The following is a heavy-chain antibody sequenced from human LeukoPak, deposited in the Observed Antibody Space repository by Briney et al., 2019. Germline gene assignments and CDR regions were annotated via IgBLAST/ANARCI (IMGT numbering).Heavy chain of an antibody. V-gene: IGHV3-30*03. D-gene: IGHD1-26*01. Sequence: GGSLRLSCAASGFTFSSYGMHWVRQAPGKGLEWVAVISYDGSNKYYADSVKGRFTISRDNSKNTLYLQMNSLRAEDTAVYYCARGRVGAYDGDAFDIWGQGTMVTVSS. CDR2: ISYDGSNK. J-gene: IGHJ3*02. CDR1: GFTFSSYG. CDR3: ARGRVGAYDGDAFDI.